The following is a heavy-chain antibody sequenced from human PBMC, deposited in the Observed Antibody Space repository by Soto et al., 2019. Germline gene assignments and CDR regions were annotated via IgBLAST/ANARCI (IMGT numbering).Heavy chain of an antibody. V-gene: IGHV4-30-2*01. CDR3: AREMTIFGVAPGGGVDV. Sequence: QLQLQESGSGLVQPSQTLSLTCTASGGSISTSDYSWTWIRHPPGGVLEWIGSIYQTGRTYVIPSLKSRVTMSLDKSKNQFSLNLTSVTAADTALYYCAREMTIFGVAPGGGVDVWGQGTTVTVSS. CDR1: GGSISTSDYS. D-gene: IGHD3-3*01. J-gene: IGHJ6*02. CDR2: IYQTGRT.